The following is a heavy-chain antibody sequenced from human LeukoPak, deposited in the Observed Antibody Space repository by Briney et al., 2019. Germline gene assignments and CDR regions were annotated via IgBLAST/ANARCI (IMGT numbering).Heavy chain of an antibody. CDR3: ARVRTRYYDFWSGYYSESQYFDY. V-gene: IGHV4-34*01. Sequence: SETLSLTCAVYGGSFSGYYWSWIRQPPGKGLEWIGEINHSGSTNYNPSLKSRVTISVDTSKNQFSLKLSSVTAADTAVYYCARVRTRYYDFWSGYYSESQYFDYWGQGTLVTVSS. CDR2: INHSGST. CDR1: GGSFSGYY. D-gene: IGHD3-3*01. J-gene: IGHJ4*02.